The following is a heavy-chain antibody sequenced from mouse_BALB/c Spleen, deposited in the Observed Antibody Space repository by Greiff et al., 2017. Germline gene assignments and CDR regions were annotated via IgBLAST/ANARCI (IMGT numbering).Heavy chain of an antibody. CDR2: IYPYNGGT. CDR3: AGDGYYGGFAY. V-gene: IGHV1S29*02. D-gene: IGHD2-3*01. CDR1: GYTFTDYN. Sequence: EVQVVESGPELVKPGASVKISCKASGYTFTDYNMHWVKQSHGKSLEWIGYIYPYNGGTGYNQKFKSKATLTVDNSSSTAYMELRSLTSEDSAVYYCAGDGYYGGFAYWGQGTLVTVSA. J-gene: IGHJ3*01.